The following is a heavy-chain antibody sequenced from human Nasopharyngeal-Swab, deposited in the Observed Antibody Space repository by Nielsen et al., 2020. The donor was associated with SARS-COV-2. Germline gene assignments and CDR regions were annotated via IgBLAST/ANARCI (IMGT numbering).Heavy chain of an antibody. V-gene: IGHV3-11*06. CDR3: ARAKRATNFGVVSMREFDY. CDR1: GFTFSDYY. CDR2: ISSSSSYT. Sequence: GESLKISCAASGFTFSDYYMSWIRQAPGKGLEWVSYISSSSSYTNYADSVKGRFTISRDNAKNSLYLQMNSLRAEDTAVYYCARAKRATNFGVVSMREFDYWGQGTLVTVSS. J-gene: IGHJ4*02. D-gene: IGHD3-3*01.